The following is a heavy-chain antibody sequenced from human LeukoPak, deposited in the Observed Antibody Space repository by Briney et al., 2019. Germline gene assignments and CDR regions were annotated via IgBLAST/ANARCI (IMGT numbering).Heavy chain of an antibody. Sequence: SETLSLTCAVSGNSITTYYWSWIRQPPGKGLEWIGYMYYSGSTRYNPSLKSRVTISVDTSKDQFSLNVSSVTAADTALYYCARHKVAGLNWFDPWGQGILVTVSS. CDR1: GNSITTYY. V-gene: IGHV4-59*01. CDR2: MYYSGST. D-gene: IGHD6-19*01. J-gene: IGHJ5*02. CDR3: ARHKVAGLNWFDP.